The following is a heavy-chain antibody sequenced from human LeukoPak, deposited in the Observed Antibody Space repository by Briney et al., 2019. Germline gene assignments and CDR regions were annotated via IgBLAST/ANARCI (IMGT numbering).Heavy chain of an antibody. J-gene: IGHJ4*02. D-gene: IGHD6-19*01. Sequence: PGGSLRLSCTASGFTFSYYGMGWVRQAPGKGLEWVSCITDSGDSTDFADSMKGRFTISRDNSKSTLSLQMDSLRADDTAVYYCVEDARRTSGWYCFDSWGQGVLVTVSS. CDR3: VEDARRTSGWYCFDS. V-gene: IGHV3-23*01. CDR1: GFTFSYYG. CDR2: ITDSGDST.